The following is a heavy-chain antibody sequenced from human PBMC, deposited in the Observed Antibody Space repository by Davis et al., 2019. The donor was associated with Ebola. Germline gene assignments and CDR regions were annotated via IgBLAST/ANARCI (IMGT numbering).Heavy chain of an antibody. J-gene: IGHJ6*04. V-gene: IGHV3-53*01. D-gene: IGHD4-17*01. Sequence: GESLKISCAASGFTVSSNYMSWVRQAPGKGLEWVSIIYSGGNTYYADSVKGRFTISRDNSKNTLYLQMNSLRAEDTAVYYCAVTVALLYYGMDVWGKGTTVTVSS. CDR1: GFTVSSNY. CDR3: AVTVALLYYGMDV. CDR2: IYSGGNT.